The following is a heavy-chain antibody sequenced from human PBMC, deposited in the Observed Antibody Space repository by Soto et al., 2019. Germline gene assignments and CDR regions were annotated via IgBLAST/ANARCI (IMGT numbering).Heavy chain of an antibody. CDR1: GGSISSGDYN. J-gene: IGHJ5*02. Sequence: QVQLQESGPGLVKPSQTLSLTCTVSGGSISSGDYNWSWIRQPPGKGLEWIGYIYYSGRTYYNPSLKSRVTISVDTSKNQFSLKLSSVTAADTAMYYCARDALPFCSSRSCYYDPWGQGTLVTVSS. CDR3: ARDALPFCSSRSCYYDP. D-gene: IGHD2-15*01. V-gene: IGHV4-30-4*01. CDR2: IYYSGRT.